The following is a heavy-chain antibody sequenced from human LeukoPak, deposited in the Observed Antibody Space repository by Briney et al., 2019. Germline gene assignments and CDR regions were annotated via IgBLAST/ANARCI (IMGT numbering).Heavy chain of an antibody. D-gene: IGHD3-3*01. CDR1: GGSISSGGYS. J-gene: IGHJ5*02. CDR2: IYHSGST. V-gene: IGHV4-30-2*02. Sequence: SETLSLTCAVSGGSISSGGYSWSWIRQPPGKGLEWIGYIYHSGSTYYNPSLKSRVTISVDTSRTQFSLNLTSVSAADTAVYYCASGGFWSGYFTWGQGILVTVSS. CDR3: ASGGFWSGYFT.